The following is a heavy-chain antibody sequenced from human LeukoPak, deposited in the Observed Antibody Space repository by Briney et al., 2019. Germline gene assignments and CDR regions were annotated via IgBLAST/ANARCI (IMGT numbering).Heavy chain of an antibody. V-gene: IGHV3-21*01. J-gene: IGHJ4*02. CDR3: ARATSGSCSNYFDY. CDR1: GFTFSSYS. D-gene: IGHD1-26*01. Sequence: PGGSLRLSCAASGFTFSSYSMNWVRQAPGKGLEWVSSISSSSSYIYYADSVKGRFTISRDNAKNSLYLQMNSLRAEDTAVYYCARATSGSCSNYFDYWGQGTLVTVSS. CDR2: ISSSSSYI.